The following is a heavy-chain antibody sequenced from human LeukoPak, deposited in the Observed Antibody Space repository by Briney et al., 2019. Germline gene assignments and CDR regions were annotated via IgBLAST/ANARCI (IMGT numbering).Heavy chain of an antibody. D-gene: IGHD4-23*01. CDR1: GYSFTNYG. CDR3: ARDDWNGGNSGGIFDY. J-gene: IGHJ4*02. V-gene: IGHV1-18*01. CDR2: ISGYNGNT. Sequence: GASVKVSCKTSGYSFTNYGIGWVRQAPGQGPEWIGWISGYNGNTHFAQTFQGRVTMTTDTFMTTAYLELRSLRPDDTAVYYCARDDWNGGNSGGIFDYWGQGTLVTVSS.